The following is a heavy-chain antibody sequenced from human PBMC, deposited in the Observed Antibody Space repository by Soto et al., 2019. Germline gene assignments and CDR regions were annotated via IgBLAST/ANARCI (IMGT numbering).Heavy chain of an antibody. D-gene: IGHD1-1*01. Sequence: GSLILSCASSGFTFSSYSMNWVRQAPGKVLEWVSSISSSSSYIYYADSVKGRFTISRDNAKNSLYLQMNSLRAEDTAVYYCARDTPSRNKAYYGMDVWGQGTTVTVSS. CDR3: ARDTPSRNKAYYGMDV. CDR1: GFTFSSYS. J-gene: IGHJ6*02. CDR2: ISSSSSYI. V-gene: IGHV3-21*01.